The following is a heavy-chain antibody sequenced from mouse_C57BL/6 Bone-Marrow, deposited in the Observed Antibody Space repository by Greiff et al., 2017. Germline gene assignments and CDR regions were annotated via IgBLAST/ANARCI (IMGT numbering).Heavy chain of an antibody. J-gene: IGHJ1*03. Sequence: VQLQQSGAELVRPGASVTLSCTASGFTFNDSEMHWVKQTPVHGLEWIGWIDPETGDTAYTQKFKGKATMTADTSSSTAYLGLRSLTSEDSAVYYCTRDDFGWYFDVWGTGTTVTVSS. CDR2: IDPETGDT. D-gene: IGHD2-12*01. CDR3: TRDDFGWYFDV. V-gene: IGHV1-15*01. CDR1: GFTFNDSE.